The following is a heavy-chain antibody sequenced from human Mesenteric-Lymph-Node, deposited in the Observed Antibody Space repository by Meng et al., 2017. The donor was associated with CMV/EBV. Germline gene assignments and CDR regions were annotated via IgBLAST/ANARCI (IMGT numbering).Heavy chain of an antibody. V-gene: IGHV4-34*01. Sequence: SETLSLTCTVYGGSFSAYYWGWIRQPPGKGLEWIGDVSHSGSTNYNPSLKTRVTLSVDTSRNQFSLRLSSVTAEDTAIYFCARGNLVLPNCSDGSCYYFDHWGQGTLVTVSS. CDR2: VSHSGST. D-gene: IGHD2-15*01. J-gene: IGHJ4*02. CDR1: GGSFSAYY. CDR3: ARGNLVLPNCSDGSCYYFDH.